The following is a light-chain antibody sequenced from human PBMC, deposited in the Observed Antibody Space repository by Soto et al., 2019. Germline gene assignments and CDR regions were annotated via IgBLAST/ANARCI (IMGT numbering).Light chain of an antibody. CDR1: QRIDKY. CDR3: QHSSLTPFT. CDR2: GAS. Sequence: IQVTQNPTSVSPSVGDTVTMTGLSSQRIDKYLNWYQQKPGKAPKVLIFGASSLHTGVPSRFSGSGSGTDFTLTISSLQLEDFALYFCQHSSLTPFTFGGGTNVEIK. J-gene: IGKJ4*01. V-gene: IGKV1-39*01.